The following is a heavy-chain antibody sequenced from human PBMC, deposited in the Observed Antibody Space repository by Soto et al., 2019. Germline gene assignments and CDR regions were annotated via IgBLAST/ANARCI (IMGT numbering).Heavy chain of an antibody. D-gene: IGHD3-22*01. CDR1: GYTFTSYA. Sequence: ASVKVSWKAPGYTFTSYAMHWVRQAPGQRLEWMGWINAGNGNTKYSQKFQGRVTITRDTSASTAYMELSSLRSEDTAVYYCARDYYDSSGYYPFDYWGQGTLVTVSS. CDR3: ARDYYDSSGYYPFDY. V-gene: IGHV1-3*01. J-gene: IGHJ4*02. CDR2: INAGNGNT.